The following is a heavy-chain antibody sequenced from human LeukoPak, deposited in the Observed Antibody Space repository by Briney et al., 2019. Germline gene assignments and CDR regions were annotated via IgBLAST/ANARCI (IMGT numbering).Heavy chain of an antibody. J-gene: IGHJ4*02. CDR2: IYHSGST. D-gene: IGHD6-19*01. V-gene: IGHV4-4*02. Sequence: SGTLSLTCAVSGGSISSSNWWSWVRQPPGKGLEWIGEIYHSGSTNYNPSLKSRVAISVDKSKNQFSLKLSSVTAADTAVYYCARDRARIAVAGRGFDYWGQGTLVTVSS. CDR3: ARDRARIAVAGRGFDY. CDR1: GGSISSSNW.